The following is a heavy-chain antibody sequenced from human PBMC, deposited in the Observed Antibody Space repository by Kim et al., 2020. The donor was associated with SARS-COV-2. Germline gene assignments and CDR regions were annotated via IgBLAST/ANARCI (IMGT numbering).Heavy chain of an antibody. D-gene: IGHD3-22*01. V-gene: IGHV3-7*01. CDR1: GFTFSSYW. Sequence: GGSLRLSCAASGFTFSSYWMSWVRQAPGKGLEWVANIKQDGSEKYYVDSVKGRFTISRDNAKNSLYLQMNSLRAEDTAVYYCARVSQDSSGYYYEVGYYYYNGMDVWGQGTTVTVSS. J-gene: IGHJ6*02. CDR3: ARVSQDSSGYYYEVGYYYYNGMDV. CDR2: IKQDGSEK.